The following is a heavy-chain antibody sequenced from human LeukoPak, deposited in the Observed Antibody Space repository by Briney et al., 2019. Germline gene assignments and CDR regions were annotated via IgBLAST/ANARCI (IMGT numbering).Heavy chain of an antibody. J-gene: IGHJ4*02. CDR1: GYTFNLYW. D-gene: IGHD3-22*01. V-gene: IGHV5-51*01. CDR2: IYPGDSDT. Sequence: GESLKISCKGSGYTFNLYWIGWMRQMPGKGLEWMGIIYPGDSDTRYSPSFQGQVTISADKSISTAYLQWSSLKASDTAMYYCALDGYDSSGYFDYWGQGTLVTVSS. CDR3: ALDGYDSSGYFDY.